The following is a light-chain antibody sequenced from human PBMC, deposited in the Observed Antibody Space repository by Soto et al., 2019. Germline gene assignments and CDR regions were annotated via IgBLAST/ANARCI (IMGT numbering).Light chain of an antibody. J-gene: IGKJ5*01. Sequence: EIVMTQSPDTLSVSPGEGATLSCRVSQSIRSNLAWYQQRPGQAPRLLMYGASTRADGIPARFSGSGSGTDFTLTISSLEPEDFAVYYCQQRSNWPPITFGQGTRLEIK. CDR2: GAS. V-gene: IGKV3-15*01. CDR3: QQRSNWPPIT. CDR1: QSIRSN.